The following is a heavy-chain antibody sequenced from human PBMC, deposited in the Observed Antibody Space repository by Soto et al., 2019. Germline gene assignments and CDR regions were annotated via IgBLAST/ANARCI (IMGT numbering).Heavy chain of an antibody. J-gene: IGHJ6*02. CDR2: ISWSSGSI. Sequence: PGGSLRLSCAASGFTFDDYAMHWVRQAPGKGLEWVSGISWSSGSIGYADSVKGRFTISRDNAKNSLYLQMNSLRAEDTALYYCAKDASYGSGRNYYYGMDVWGQGTTVTVSS. V-gene: IGHV3-9*01. CDR3: AKDASYGSGRNYYYGMDV. CDR1: GFTFDDYA. D-gene: IGHD3-10*01.